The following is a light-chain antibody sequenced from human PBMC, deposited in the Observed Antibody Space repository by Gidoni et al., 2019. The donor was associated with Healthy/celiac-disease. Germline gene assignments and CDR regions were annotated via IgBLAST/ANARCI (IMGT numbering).Light chain of an antibody. V-gene: IGKV1-5*03. CDR2: KAS. CDR1: QSISSR. J-gene: IGKJ1*01. CDR3: QQYNSYSRA. Sequence: DIQMTQSPSTLSASVGDRVTITCRASQSISSRLAWYQQKPGKAPKLLISKASSLESGSPSRFSGSGSGTEFTLTINSRQPDDFATYYCQQYNSYSRAFGQGTKVEIK.